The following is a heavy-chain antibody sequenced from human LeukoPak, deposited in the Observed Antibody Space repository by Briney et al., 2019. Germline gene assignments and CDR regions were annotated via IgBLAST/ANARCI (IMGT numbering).Heavy chain of an antibody. Sequence: PGGSLRLSCAASGFTFSSYAMYWVRQAPGKGPEWLAVISYDGGITHYADSVKDRFTISRDNSKNTLFLQLNSLRGDDTAVYYCARDTTNYYDGGSSGPHYFDYWGQGTLVTVSS. CDR3: ARDTTNYYDGGSSGPHYFDY. CDR2: ISYDGGIT. J-gene: IGHJ4*02. D-gene: IGHD3-10*01. V-gene: IGHV3-30*01. CDR1: GFTFSSYA.